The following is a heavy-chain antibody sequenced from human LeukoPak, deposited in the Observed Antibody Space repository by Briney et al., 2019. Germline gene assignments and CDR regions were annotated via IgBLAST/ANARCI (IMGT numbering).Heavy chain of an antibody. J-gene: IGHJ4*02. Sequence: ASVRVSCKASGYTFTNYDISWVRQASGQGLEWMGWMNPNSGNTGSAQKFQGRVTMTSNTSISTAYMELSSLRSEDTAVYYCARGLRGEQQLLRASDYWGQGTPVTVSS. CDR3: ARGLRGEQQLLRASDY. D-gene: IGHD6-13*01. CDR1: GYTFTNYD. CDR2: MNPNSGNT. V-gene: IGHV1-8*01.